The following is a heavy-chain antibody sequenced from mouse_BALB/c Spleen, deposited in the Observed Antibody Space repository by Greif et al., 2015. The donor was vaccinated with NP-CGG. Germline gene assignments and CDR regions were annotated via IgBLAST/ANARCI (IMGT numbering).Heavy chain of an antibody. CDR2: IYPYNGGT. V-gene: IGHV1S29*02. CDR1: GYTFTDYN. Sequence: EVQLQQSGPELVKPGASVKISCKASGYTFTDYNMHWVKQSHGKSLEWIGYIYPYNGGTGYNQKFKSKATLTVDNSSSTAYMELRSLTSEDSAVYYCARGPIYYYGSYYYFDYWGQGTTLTVSS. CDR3: ARGPIYYYGSYYYFDY. D-gene: IGHD1-1*01. J-gene: IGHJ2*01.